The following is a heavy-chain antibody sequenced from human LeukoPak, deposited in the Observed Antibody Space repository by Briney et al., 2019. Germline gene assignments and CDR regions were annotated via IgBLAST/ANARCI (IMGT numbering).Heavy chain of an antibody. CDR2: FDPEDGET. J-gene: IGHJ4*02. Sequence: EASVKVSCKVSGYTLTELSMHWVRQAPGKGLEWMGGFDPEDGETIYAQKFQGRVTMTEDTSTDTAYMELSSLRSEDTAVYYCATAREAYVWGSYSITNWGQGTLVTVSS. D-gene: IGHD3-16*01. CDR3: ATAREAYVWGSYSITN. V-gene: IGHV1-24*01. CDR1: GYTLTELS.